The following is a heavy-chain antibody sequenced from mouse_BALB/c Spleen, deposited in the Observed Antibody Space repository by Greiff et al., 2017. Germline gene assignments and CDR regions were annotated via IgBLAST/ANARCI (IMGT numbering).Heavy chain of an antibody. CDR1: GFTFSSFG. V-gene: IGHV5-17*02. CDR3: ARSDYYGSSYEYYYAMDY. Sequence: EVQVVESGGGLVQPGGSRKLSCAASGFTFSSFGMHWVRQAPEKGLEWVAYISSGSSTIYYADTVKGRFTISRDNPKNTLFLQMTSLRSEDTAMYYCARSDYYGSSYEYYYAMDYWGQGTSVTVSS. D-gene: IGHD1-1*01. CDR2: ISSGSSTI. J-gene: IGHJ4*01.